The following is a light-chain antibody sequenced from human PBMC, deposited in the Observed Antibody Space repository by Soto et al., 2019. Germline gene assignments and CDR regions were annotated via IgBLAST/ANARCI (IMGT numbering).Light chain of an antibody. J-gene: IGKJ1*01. Sequence: VMKQSTDTLSLCPGERAALSCRASQSVSSSLAWYHQKPGQAPRLLISDASDRATGIPDRFSGSGSGTDFTLTISRLVPEDFAVYYCQQYGDSPVTFGQGTKV. CDR2: DAS. CDR3: QQYGDSPVT. V-gene: IGKV3-20*01. CDR1: QSVSSS.